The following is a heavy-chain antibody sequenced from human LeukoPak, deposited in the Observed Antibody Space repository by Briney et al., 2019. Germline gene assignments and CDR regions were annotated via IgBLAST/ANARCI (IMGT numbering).Heavy chain of an antibody. CDR2: INYSGNT. J-gene: IGHJ5*02. V-gene: IGHV4-59*01. CDR3: ARDLPTLIPGFDP. Sequence: SETLSLTCTVSGGSISTYYWSWIRQPPGKGLEWIGYINYSGNTNYNPSLKGRVTISVDKSKNQFSLNLNSVTAVDTAVYYCARDLPTLIPGFDPWGQGTLVTVSS. CDR1: GGSISTYY.